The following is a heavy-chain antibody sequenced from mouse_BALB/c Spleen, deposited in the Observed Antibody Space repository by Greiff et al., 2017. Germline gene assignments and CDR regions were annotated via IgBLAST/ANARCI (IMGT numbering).Heavy chain of an antibody. Sequence: EVQLQQSGAELVRSGASVKLSCTASGFNIKDYYMHWVKQRPEQGLEWIGWIDPENGDTEYAPKFQGKATMTADTSSNTAYLQLSSLTSEDTAVYYCNAWPMGYYAMDYWGQGTSVTVSS. CDR1: GFNIKDYY. V-gene: IGHV14-4*02. J-gene: IGHJ4*01. D-gene: IGHD2-3*01. CDR2: IDPENGDT. CDR3: NAWPMGYYAMDY.